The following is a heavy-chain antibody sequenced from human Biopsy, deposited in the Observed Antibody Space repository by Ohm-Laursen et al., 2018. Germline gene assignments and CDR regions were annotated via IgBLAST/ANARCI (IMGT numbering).Heavy chain of an antibody. CDR1: GGSVSSNTDY. Sequence: GTLSLTCTVSGGSVSSNTDYWAWLRQPPGKGLEWIRSIFYTGIIFYNPSLKSRVSISVDTSKNQFSLNLNSVTAPDTALYYCARHPTGFWFDPWGQGTLVIVSS. CDR3: ARHPTGFWFDP. CDR2: IFYTGII. V-gene: IGHV4-39*01. J-gene: IGHJ5*02.